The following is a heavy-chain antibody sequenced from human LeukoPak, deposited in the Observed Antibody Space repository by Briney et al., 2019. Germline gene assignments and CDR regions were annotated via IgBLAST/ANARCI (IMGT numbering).Heavy chain of an antibody. CDR3: ATISRSVSSHFDY. CDR1: GFTFSTYW. J-gene: IGHJ4*02. D-gene: IGHD1-26*01. CDR2: INGDGSTT. V-gene: IGHV3-74*01. Sequence: GGSLRLSCAASGFTFSTYWMHWVRQAPGKDLVWVSRINGDGSTTDYADSVKGRFTISRDNAKNTLYLQMNSLRADDTSVYYCATISRSVSSHFDYWGQGTLVTVSS.